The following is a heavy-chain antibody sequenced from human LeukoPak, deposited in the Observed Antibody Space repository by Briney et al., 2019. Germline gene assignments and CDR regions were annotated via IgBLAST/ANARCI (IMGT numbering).Heavy chain of an antibody. CDR1: GYTFTGYY. J-gene: IGHJ3*02. D-gene: IGHD1-26*01. CDR3: ASPSGSYSDAFDI. V-gene: IGHV1-45*02. Sequence: ASVKVSCKASGYTFTGYYMHWVRQAPGQGLEWMGWITPFNGNTNYARKFQDRVTITRDRSMSTAYMELSSLRSEDTAMYYCASPSGSYSDAFDIWGQGTMVTVSS. CDR2: ITPFNGNT.